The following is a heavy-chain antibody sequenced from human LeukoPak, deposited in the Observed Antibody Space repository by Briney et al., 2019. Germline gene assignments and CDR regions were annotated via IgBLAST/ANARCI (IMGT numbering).Heavy chain of an antibody. J-gene: IGHJ6*03. D-gene: IGHD2-2*01. Sequence: GGSLRLSCAASGFTFSSYWMSWVRQAPGKGLEWVANIKQDGSEKYYVDSVKGRFTISRDNAKNSLYLEMNSLRAEDTAVYSCARETTPDFVVVPAALYYYYYYMDLWGKGTTVTVSS. CDR1: GFTFSSYW. V-gene: IGHV3-7*01. CDR2: IKQDGSEK. CDR3: ARETTPDFVVVPAALYYYYYYMDL.